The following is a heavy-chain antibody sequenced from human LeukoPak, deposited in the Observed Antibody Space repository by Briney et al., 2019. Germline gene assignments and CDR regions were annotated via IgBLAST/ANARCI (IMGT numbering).Heavy chain of an antibody. Sequence: SETLSLTCTVSSGSISPYYWTWIRQPPGKGLEWIGLISHSGTTSYKASLNSRVTISLDTSKNQFSLRLSSVTAADTAMYYCARQDLEFSYAYSSSGQGTLVTVSS. CDR2: ISHSGTT. CDR1: SGSISPYY. CDR3: ARQDLEFSYAYSS. V-gene: IGHV4-59*01. D-gene: IGHD5-18*01. J-gene: IGHJ5*02.